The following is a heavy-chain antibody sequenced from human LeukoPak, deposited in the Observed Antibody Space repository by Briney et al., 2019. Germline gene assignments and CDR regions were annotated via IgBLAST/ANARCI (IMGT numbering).Heavy chain of an antibody. CDR1: GFTFSSYA. CDR3: ARGAGSWRPDWYFDL. Sequence: PGGSLRLSCAASGFTFSSYAMHWVRQAPGKGLEWVAVISYDGSNKYYADSVKGRFTISRDNSKNTLYLQMNSLGAEDTAVYYCARGAGSWRPDWYFDLWGRGTLVTVSS. J-gene: IGHJ2*01. D-gene: IGHD6-13*01. CDR2: ISYDGSNK. V-gene: IGHV3-30*01.